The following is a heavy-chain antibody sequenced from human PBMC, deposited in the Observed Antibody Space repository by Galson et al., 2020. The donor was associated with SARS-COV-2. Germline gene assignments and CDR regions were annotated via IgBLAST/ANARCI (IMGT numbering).Heavy chain of an antibody. D-gene: IGHD5-18*01. CDR2: NTYRGNT. Sequence: SQTLSLTCTVSGGSLSSGFYYWSWIRQPPGQRPEWIGYNTYRGNTNYNPSLRRPITLSVDTSHNQFSLMLRSVTAADTAVYYCARGAQYSCGPQTPGGIDVWGQGTTVTVSS. V-gene: IGHV4-61*01. CDR3: ARGAQYSCGPQTPGGIDV. CDR1: GGSLSSGFYY. J-gene: IGHJ6*01.